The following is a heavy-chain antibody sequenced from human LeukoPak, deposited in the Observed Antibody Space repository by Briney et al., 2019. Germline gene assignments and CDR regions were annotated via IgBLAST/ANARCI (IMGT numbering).Heavy chain of an antibody. CDR3: ARVPPRRITIFGVVHSANYYFDY. Sequence: ASVKVSCKASGYTFTSYGISWVRQTPGQGLEWMGWICAYNGNTNYAQKLQGRVTMTTDTSTSTAYMELRSLRSDDTAVYYCARVPPRRITIFGVVHSANYYFDYWGQGTLVTVSS. D-gene: IGHD3-3*01. J-gene: IGHJ4*02. V-gene: IGHV1-18*01. CDR1: GYTFTSYG. CDR2: ICAYNGNT.